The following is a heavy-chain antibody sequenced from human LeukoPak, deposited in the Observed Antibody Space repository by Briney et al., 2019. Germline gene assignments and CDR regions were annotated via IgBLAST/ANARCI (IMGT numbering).Heavy chain of an antibody. CDR1: GYTLTELS. D-gene: IGHD1-26*01. J-gene: IGHJ4*02. V-gene: IGHV1-24*01. CDR3: ATKSPIVGATDY. Sequence: ASVKVSCKVSGYTLTELSMHWVRQAPGKGLEWMGGFDPEDGETIYAQKFQGRVTMTEDTSTDTAYMELSSLRSEDTAVYYCATKSPIVGATDYWGRGTLVTVSS. CDR2: FDPEDGET.